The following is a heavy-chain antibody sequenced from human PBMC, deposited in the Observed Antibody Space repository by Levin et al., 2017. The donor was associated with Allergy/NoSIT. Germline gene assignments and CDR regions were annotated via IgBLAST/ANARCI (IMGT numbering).Heavy chain of an antibody. Sequence: PGGSLRLSCAASGFTFSSYAMSWVRQAPGKGLEWVSAISDGSGATYYADSVRGRFNISRDNSKNTLYLQMNSLRAEDTAVYYCAKDRTSGGSGRSDYWGQGTLVTVSS. CDR1: GFTFSSYA. V-gene: IGHV3-23*01. D-gene: IGHD3-10*01. CDR2: ISDGSGAT. CDR3: AKDRTSGGSGRSDY. J-gene: IGHJ4*02.